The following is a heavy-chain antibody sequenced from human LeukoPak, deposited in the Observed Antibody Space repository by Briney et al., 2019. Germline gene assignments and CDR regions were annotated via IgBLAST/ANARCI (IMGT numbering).Heavy chain of an antibody. D-gene: IGHD3-10*01. J-gene: IGHJ6*02. Sequence: PGGSLRLSCAASGFTYSSYAMNWVRQAPGKGLEWVSSISSSSTYINYADAVKGRFTISRDNAKHSLYLQMNSLRAEDTAVYYCAREGSMFRGVINYGMDVWGQGTTVTVSS. CDR2: ISSSSTYI. V-gene: IGHV3-21*01. CDR1: GFTYSSYA. CDR3: AREGSMFRGVINYGMDV.